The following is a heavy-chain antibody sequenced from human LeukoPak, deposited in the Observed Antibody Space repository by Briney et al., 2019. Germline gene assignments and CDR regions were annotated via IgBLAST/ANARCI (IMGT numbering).Heavy chain of an antibody. Sequence: GGSLRLSCAASGFAFSRYAMSWVRQAPGKGLEWVSAISGSGGSTYYADSVKGRFTISRDNSKNTLYLQMNSLRAEDTAVYYCAKRGYSSGYSFWGQGTLVTVSS. D-gene: IGHD3-22*01. J-gene: IGHJ4*02. CDR1: GFAFSRYA. CDR2: ISGSGGST. V-gene: IGHV3-23*01. CDR3: AKRGYSSGYSF.